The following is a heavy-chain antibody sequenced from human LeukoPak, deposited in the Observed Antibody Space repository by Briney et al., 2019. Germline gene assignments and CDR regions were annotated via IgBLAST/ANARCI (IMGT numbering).Heavy chain of an antibody. CDR2: IYYSGST. V-gene: IGHV4-59*08. D-gene: IGHD6-19*01. CDR1: GGSISSYY. Sequence: SETLSLTCTVSGGSISSYYWSWIRQPPGKGLEWIGYIYYSGSTNYNPSLKSRVTISVDTSKNQFSLKLSSVTAADTAVYYCASGAGTGFSSGSRLDYWGQGTLVTVSS. J-gene: IGHJ4*02. CDR3: ASGAGTGFSSGSRLDY.